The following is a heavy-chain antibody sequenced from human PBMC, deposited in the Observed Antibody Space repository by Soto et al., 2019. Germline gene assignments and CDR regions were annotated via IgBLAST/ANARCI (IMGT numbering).Heavy chain of an antibody. CDR3: ERVNYGDYGPVDY. CDR2: IWYDGSNK. D-gene: IGHD4-17*01. J-gene: IGHJ4*02. V-gene: IGHV3-33*01. Sequence: GGSLRLSCAASGFTFSSYGMHWVRQAPGKGLEWVAVIWYDGSNKYYADSVKGRFTISRDNSKNTLYLQMNSLRAEDTAVYYCERVNYGDYGPVDYWGKGTLVTVPA. CDR1: GFTFSSYG.